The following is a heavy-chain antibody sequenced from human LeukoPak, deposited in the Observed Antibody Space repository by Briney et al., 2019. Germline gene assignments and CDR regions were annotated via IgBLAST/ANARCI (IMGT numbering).Heavy chain of an antibody. V-gene: IGHV3-49*03. Sequence: GGYLRLSCTASGFTFGDYSMTWFRQAPGKRLEWVSFIRNKASGGTTEHAASVRGRFTTSRDDSKSIAYLQMNSLKTEDTALYYCTRDRIMTDFWGQGTLVTVSS. CDR1: GFTFGDYS. J-gene: IGHJ4*02. D-gene: IGHD2-15*01. CDR3: TRDRIMTDF. CDR2: IRNKASGGTT.